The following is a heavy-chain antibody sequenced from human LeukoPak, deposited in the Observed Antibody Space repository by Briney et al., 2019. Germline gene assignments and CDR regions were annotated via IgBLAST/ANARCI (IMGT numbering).Heavy chain of an antibody. CDR1: GFTFSSYS. CDR2: IRSKTDGGTT. CDR3: ATYNQYASFHI. D-gene: IGHD5-24*01. Sequence: MSGGSLRLSCAASGFTFSSYSMNWVRQAPGKGLEWVGLIRSKTDGGTTDYTAPVKGRFTISRDDSKNMLYLQMNSLSTEDTAIYYCATYNQYASFHIWGQGTMVTVSS. V-gene: IGHV3-15*01. J-gene: IGHJ3*02.